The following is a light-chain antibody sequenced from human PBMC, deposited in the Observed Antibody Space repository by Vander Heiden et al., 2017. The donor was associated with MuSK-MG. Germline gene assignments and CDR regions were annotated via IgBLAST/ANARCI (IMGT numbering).Light chain of an antibody. J-gene: IGKJ3*01. Sequence: DIQMTQSPSSLSASLGDRVTITCRASQGITNSLAWYQQKPGKVPKLLIYASSTLQSGVPSRFSGSGSGTDFTLTISSLQPEDVASYYCQNYDSAPFTLGPGTKVDIK. V-gene: IGKV1-27*01. CDR2: ASS. CDR1: QGITNS. CDR3: QNYDSAPFT.